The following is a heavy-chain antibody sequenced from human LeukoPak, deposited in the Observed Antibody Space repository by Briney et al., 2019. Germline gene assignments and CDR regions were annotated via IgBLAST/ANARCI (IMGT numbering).Heavy chain of an antibody. J-gene: IGHJ4*02. Sequence: PSETLSLTCAVSGRSIGGSSYYWGWLRQPPGKGLEWIGSINYSGNGYYNTSLKGRLTMSVDTSKNHFSLKLTSVTAADSGLYYCARHLTTWGDNWGQGTVVIVSS. D-gene: IGHD4-17*01. CDR2: INYSGNG. V-gene: IGHV4-39*01. CDR3: ARHLTTWGDN. CDR1: GRSIGGSSYY.